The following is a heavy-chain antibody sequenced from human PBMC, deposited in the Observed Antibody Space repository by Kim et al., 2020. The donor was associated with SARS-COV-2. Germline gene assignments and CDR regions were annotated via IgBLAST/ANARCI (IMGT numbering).Heavy chain of an antibody. CDR2: IIPILGIA. J-gene: IGHJ6*03. Sequence: SVKVSCKASGGTFSSYAISWVRQAPGQGLEWMGRIIPILGIANYAQKFQGRVTITADKSTSTAYMELSSLRSEDTAVYYCARGEIFGVVYYYYYMDVWG. V-gene: IGHV1-69*04. D-gene: IGHD3-3*01. CDR3: ARGEIFGVVYYYYYMDV. CDR1: GGTFSSYA.